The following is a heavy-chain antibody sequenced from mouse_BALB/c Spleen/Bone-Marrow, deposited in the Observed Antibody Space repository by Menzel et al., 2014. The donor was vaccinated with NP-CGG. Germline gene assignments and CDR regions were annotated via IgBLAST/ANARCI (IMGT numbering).Heavy chain of an antibody. D-gene: IGHD2-1*01. Sequence: EVKLVESGGGLVQPGGSLKLSCAASGFTFSSYTMSWVRQTPEKRLEWVAYISNGGGSTYFPDIVKGRFTISRDNAKNTLYLQMSSLKSEDTAMYYCARQGVYYGKSYYAMDYWGQGTSVTVSS. J-gene: IGHJ4*01. CDR3: ARQGVYYGKSYYAMDY. CDR1: GFTFSSYT. CDR2: ISNGGGST. V-gene: IGHV5-12-2*01.